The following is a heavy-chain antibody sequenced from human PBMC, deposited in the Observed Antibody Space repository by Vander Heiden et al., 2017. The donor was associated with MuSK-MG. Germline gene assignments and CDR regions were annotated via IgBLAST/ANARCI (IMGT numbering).Heavy chain of an antibody. D-gene: IGHD1-26*01. J-gene: IGHJ4*02. CDR1: GFTLRRYA. CDR2: ISYDGSNK. Sequence: QVQLVESGGGVGQPGRSLRLSRAASGFTLRRYALHWVRQAPGRVLEWVAVISYDGSNKYYADSVKGRFTISRDNSKNTLYLQMNSLRAEDTAVYYCARVRYSGSYYFDYWGQGTLVTVSS. V-gene: IGHV3-30*04. CDR3: ARVRYSGSYYFDY.